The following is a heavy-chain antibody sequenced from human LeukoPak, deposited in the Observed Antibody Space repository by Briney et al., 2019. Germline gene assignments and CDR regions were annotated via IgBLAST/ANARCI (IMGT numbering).Heavy chain of an antibody. D-gene: IGHD3-10*01. Sequence: PGGSLRLSCAASGFTVSSNYMSWVRQAPGKGLAWVSVLYSGGNTYYADSVKGRFTISRDNSKNMLFLQMNSLRAEDTAVYYCSTGSGHAFDIWGRGTMVTVSS. CDR1: GFTVSSNY. CDR2: LYSGGNT. J-gene: IGHJ3*02. V-gene: IGHV3-66*01. CDR3: STGSGHAFDI.